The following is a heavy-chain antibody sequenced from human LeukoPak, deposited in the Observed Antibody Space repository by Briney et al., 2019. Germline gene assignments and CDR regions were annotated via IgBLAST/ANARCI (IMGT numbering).Heavy chain of an antibody. CDR1: GGSFSGYY. Sequence: KPSETLSLTCVVYGGSFSGYYWSWIRQPPGKGLEWIGYIYYSGSTYYNPSLKSRVTISVDTSKNQFSLKLSSVTAADTAVYYCASTSYYDTFWGQGTLVTVSS. CDR2: IYYSGST. V-gene: IGHV4-30-4*08. J-gene: IGHJ4*02. D-gene: IGHD3-22*01. CDR3: ASTSYYDTF.